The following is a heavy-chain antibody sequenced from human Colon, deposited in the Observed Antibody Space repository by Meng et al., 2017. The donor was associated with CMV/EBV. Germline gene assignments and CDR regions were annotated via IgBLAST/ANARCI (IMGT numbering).Heavy chain of an antibody. J-gene: IGHJ4*02. V-gene: IGHV3-11*06. D-gene: IGHD1-26*01. CDR2: ISYNSGIST. CDR3: AREGGAKRFDS. CDR1: GSPFSDSY. Sequence: QSVDSGGGFVYHGGSLRISFAASGSPFSDSYIPWIRQAPGKGLEWISYISYNSGISTQYIDSEKGRFTISRDDAKNSVYLQMNSLRVEDTAVYYCAREGGAKRFDSWGQGTLVTVSS.